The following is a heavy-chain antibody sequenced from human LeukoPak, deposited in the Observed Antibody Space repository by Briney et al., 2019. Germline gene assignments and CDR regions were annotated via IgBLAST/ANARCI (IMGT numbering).Heavy chain of an antibody. CDR2: MNPNSGNT. J-gene: IGHJ6*03. D-gene: IGHD3-9*01. Sequence: GASVKVSCKASGYTFTSYDINWVRQATGQGLEWMGWMNPNSGNTGYAQKFQGRVTMTRNTSISTAYMELSSLRSEDTAVYYCARAGVRYFDWLLFLGYYMDVWGKGTTVTISS. CDR3: ARAGVRYFDWLLFLGYYMDV. CDR1: GYTFTSYD. V-gene: IGHV1-8*01.